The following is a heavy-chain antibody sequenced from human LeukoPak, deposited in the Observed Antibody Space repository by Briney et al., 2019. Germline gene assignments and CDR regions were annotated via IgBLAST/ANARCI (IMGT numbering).Heavy chain of an antibody. V-gene: IGHV4-61*01. CDR1: GGSVSSGSFY. CDR3: ARGLWGSPPFHH. CDR2: IYYSGST. J-gene: IGHJ1*01. Sequence: SETLSLTCTVSGGSVSSGSFYWNWIRQPPGKGLEWIGYIYYSGSTSYNPSLKSRVTISVDTSKNQFSLKLSSVTAADTAVYYCARGLWGSPPFHHWGQGTLVTVSS. D-gene: IGHD3-16*01.